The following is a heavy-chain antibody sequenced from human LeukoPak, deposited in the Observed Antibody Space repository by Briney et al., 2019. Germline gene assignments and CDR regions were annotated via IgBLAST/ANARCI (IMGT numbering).Heavy chain of an antibody. CDR3: AREGVGGYNYAS. D-gene: IGHD5-18*01. CDR1: GVSISSGNW. CDR2: IYHSGST. J-gene: IGHJ4*02. V-gene: IGHV4-4*02. Sequence: SETLSLTCAVSGVSISSGNWWTWVRQPPGKGLEWIGEIYHSGSTNYNPSLGSRVTISVDTSKNQFSLKLSSVTAADTAIYYCAREGVGGYNYASWGQGTLVTVSS.